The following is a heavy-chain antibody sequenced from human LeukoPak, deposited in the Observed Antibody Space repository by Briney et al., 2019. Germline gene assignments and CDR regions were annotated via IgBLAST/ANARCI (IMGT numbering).Heavy chain of an antibody. CDR3: ARAPEYGLYYFDY. CDR2: IYYSGST. CDR1: GGSISSSSYY. J-gene: IGHJ4*02. V-gene: IGHV4-39*07. D-gene: IGHD1-14*01. Sequence: SETLSLTCTVSGGSISSSSYYWGWIRQPPGKGLEWIGSIYYSGSTYYNPTLKSRVTISVDTSKNQFSLKLSSVTAADTAVYYCARAPEYGLYYFDYWGQGTLVTISS.